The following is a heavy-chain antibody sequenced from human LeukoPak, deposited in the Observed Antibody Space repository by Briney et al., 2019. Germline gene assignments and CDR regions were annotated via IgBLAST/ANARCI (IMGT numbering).Heavy chain of an antibody. V-gene: IGHV3-33*01. J-gene: IGHJ4*02. CDR1: GFTFSSYG. Sequence: PGGSLRLSCAASGFTFSSYGMHWVRQAPGKGLEWVAVIWYDGSNKYYADSVKGRFTISRDNSKNTLYLQMNSLRAEDTAVYYCARDSSGWGLDYWGQGTLVTVSS. D-gene: IGHD6-19*01. CDR2: IWYDGSNK. CDR3: ARDSSGWGLDY.